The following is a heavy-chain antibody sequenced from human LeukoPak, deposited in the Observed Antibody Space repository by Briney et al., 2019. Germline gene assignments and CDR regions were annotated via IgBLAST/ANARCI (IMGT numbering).Heavy chain of an antibody. CDR3: AKDKQQLYYFDY. V-gene: IGHV3-23*01. Sequence: PGGSLRLSCAASGFTFNSYAMNWVRQAPGKGLEWVSGISAGGGSTYYADSVKGRFTISRDNSKNTLYLQMNSLRAEDTAVYYCAKDKQQLYYFDYWGQGTLVTVSS. CDR1: GFTFNSYA. CDR2: ISAGGGST. J-gene: IGHJ4*02. D-gene: IGHD6-13*01.